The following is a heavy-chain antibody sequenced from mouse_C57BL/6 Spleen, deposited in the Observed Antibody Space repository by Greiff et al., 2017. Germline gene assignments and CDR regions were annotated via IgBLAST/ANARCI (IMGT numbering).Heavy chain of an antibody. D-gene: IGHD1-1*01. V-gene: IGHV10-1*01. CDR2: IRSKSNIYAT. CDR3: VRRGSSYLYAMDY. J-gene: IGHJ4*01. CDR1: GFSFNTYA. Sequence: EVQVVESGGGLVQPKGSLKLSCAASGFSFNTYAMNWVRQAPGKGLEWVARIRSKSNIYATYYADSVKDRFTISRDDSESMLYLQMNNLKTEDTAMYYCVRRGSSYLYAMDYWGQGTSVTVSS.